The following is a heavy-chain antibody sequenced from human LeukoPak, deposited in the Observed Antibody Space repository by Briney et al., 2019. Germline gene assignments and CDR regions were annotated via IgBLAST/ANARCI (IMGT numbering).Heavy chain of an antibody. CDR1: GFTFSSYS. CDR3: ARDPYSSSWFDY. D-gene: IGHD6-13*01. CDR2: ISSSSSYI. V-gene: IGHV3-21*01. J-gene: IGHJ4*02. Sequence: PGGSLRLSCAASGFTFSSYSMNWVRQAPGKGREWVSSISSSSSYIYYADSVKGRFTISRDNAKNSLYLQMNSLRAEDTAVYYCARDPYSSSWFDYWGQGTLVTVSS.